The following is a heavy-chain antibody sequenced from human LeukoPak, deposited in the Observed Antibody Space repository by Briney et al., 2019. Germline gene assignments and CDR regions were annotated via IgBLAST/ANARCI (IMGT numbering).Heavy chain of an antibody. J-gene: IGHJ4*02. Sequence: PSETLSLTCTVSGGSISSSSYYWGWIRQPPGKGLEWIGSIYYSGSTNYNPSLKSRVTISVDKSKNQFSLKLSSVTAADTAVYYCAREDGSGIGTHYWGQGTLVTVSS. CDR1: GGSISSSSYY. D-gene: IGHD3-10*01. CDR2: IYYSGST. V-gene: IGHV4-39*07. CDR3: AREDGSGIGTHY.